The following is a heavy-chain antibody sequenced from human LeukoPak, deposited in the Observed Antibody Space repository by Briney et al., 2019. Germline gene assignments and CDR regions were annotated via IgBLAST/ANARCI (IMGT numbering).Heavy chain of an antibody. CDR2: ISGSGGST. CDR3: AKTPDPIVGATPFDY. J-gene: IGHJ4*02. D-gene: IGHD1-26*01. Sequence: GGSLGLSCAASGFTFSSYAMSWVRQAPGKGLEWVSAISGSGGSTYYADSVKGRFTISRDNSKNTLYLQVNSLRAEDTAVYYRAKTPDPIVGATPFDYWGQGTLVTVSS. V-gene: IGHV3-23*01. CDR1: GFTFSSYA.